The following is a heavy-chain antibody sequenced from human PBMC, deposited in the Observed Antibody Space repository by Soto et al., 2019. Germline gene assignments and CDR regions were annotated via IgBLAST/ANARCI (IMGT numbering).Heavy chain of an antibody. Sequence: SETLSLTCTVSGGTISSYYWSWIRQPPGKGLEWNGYIYYSGSTNCNPSLKSRVTISVDTSENQFSLKLSSVTAAETAVYSCARDPRFRGHDGCDSWDQETMVT. V-gene: IGHV4-59*01. D-gene: IGHD2-21*01. CDR3: ARDPRFRGHDGCDS. J-gene: IGHJ3*02. CDR1: GGTISSYY. CDR2: IYYSGST.